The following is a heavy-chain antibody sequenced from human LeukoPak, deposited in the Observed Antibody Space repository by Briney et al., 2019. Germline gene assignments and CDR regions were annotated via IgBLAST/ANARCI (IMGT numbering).Heavy chain of an antibody. CDR2: IYYSGST. CDR3: ASPSDEYSSGWYGSALNY. Sequence: SETLSLTCTVSGDSISSYYWSWIRQPPGKGLEWIGYIYYSGSTNYNPSLKSRVTMSVDTSKNQFSLKLSSVTAADTAVYYCASPSDEYSSGWYGSALNYWGQGTLVTVSS. CDR1: GDSISSYY. J-gene: IGHJ4*02. V-gene: IGHV4-59*01. D-gene: IGHD6-19*01.